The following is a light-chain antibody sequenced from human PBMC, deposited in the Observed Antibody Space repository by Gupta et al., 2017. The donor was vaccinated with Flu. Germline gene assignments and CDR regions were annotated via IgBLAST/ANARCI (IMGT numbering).Light chain of an antibody. CDR1: SGHSTYA. Sequence: VLTQSPSASASLGASVKLTCTLSSGHSTYAIAWHQQQPKKGPRYLMNLNSDGSHSKGDGIPDRFSGSSSGAERYLTISSLQSEDEADYYCQTWGTGIGVFGGGTKLTVL. V-gene: IGLV4-69*01. J-gene: IGLJ3*02. CDR2: LNSDGSH. CDR3: QTWGTGIGV.